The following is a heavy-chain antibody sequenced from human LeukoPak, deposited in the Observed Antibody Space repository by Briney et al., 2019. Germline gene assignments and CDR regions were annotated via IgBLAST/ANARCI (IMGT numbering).Heavy chain of an antibody. CDR2: IYWNDGK. V-gene: IGHV2-5*01. D-gene: IGHD2-2*01. CDR3: AHKGYCSDTICRCFDY. Sequence: SGPTLVKPTQTLTLTCTFSGFSLTSDGVAVGWIRQPPGEALEWLALIYWNDGKFYSPSLESRLTITKDTSRNQVVLTMTNMDPMDTATYFCAHKGYCSDTICRCFDYWGQGTLVTVSS. CDR1: GFSLTSDGVA. J-gene: IGHJ4*02.